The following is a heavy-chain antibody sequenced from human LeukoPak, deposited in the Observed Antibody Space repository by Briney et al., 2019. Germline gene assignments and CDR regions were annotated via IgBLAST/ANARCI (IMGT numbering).Heavy chain of an antibody. Sequence: SETLSLTCTVSGGSISSSSYYWGWIRQPPGKGLEWIGSIYYSGSTYYNPSLKSRVTISVDTSKNQFSLKLSSVTAADTAVYYCARDSYCGGDCRDGVDYWGQGTLVTVSS. D-gene: IGHD2-21*02. CDR2: IYYSGST. J-gene: IGHJ4*02. CDR1: GGSISSSSYY. CDR3: ARDSYCGGDCRDGVDY. V-gene: IGHV4-39*07.